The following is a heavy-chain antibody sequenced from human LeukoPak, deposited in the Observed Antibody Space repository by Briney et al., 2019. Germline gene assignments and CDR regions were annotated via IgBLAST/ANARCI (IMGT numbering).Heavy chain of an antibody. J-gene: IGHJ4*02. Sequence: ASVKVSCKASGYTFTGYYMHWVRQAPGQGLEWMGWINPNSGGTNYAQKFQGRVTMTRDTSISTAYMELSRLRSDDTAVYYCARDLRLLSPYYFDYWGQGTLVTVSS. D-gene: IGHD2-2*01. CDR2: INPNSGGT. V-gene: IGHV1-2*02. CDR3: ARDLRLLSPYYFDY. CDR1: GYTFTGYY.